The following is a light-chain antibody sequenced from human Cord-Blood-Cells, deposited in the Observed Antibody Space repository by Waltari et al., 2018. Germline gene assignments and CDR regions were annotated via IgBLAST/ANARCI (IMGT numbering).Light chain of an antibody. V-gene: IGKV3-20*01. CDR3: QQYGSSPYS. Sequence: EIVLTQSPGPLSLSPGERATLPCRASQSVSSSYLAWYQQKPGQAPRLLIYGASSSATGIPDRFSGSGSGTDFTLTISRLEPEDFAVYYCQQYGSSPYSFGQGTKLEIK. CDR1: QSVSSSY. J-gene: IGKJ2*03. CDR2: GAS.